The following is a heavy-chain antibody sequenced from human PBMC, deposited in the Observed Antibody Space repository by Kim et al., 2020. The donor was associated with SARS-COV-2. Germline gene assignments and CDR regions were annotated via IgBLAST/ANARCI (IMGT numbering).Heavy chain of an antibody. V-gene: IGHV4-34*01. D-gene: IGHD5-18*01. J-gene: IGHJ6*02. CDR1: GGSFSGYY. CDR3: ARGGGYSYGPRASYYYGMDV. Sequence: SETLSLTCAVYGGSFSGYYWSWIRQPPGKGLEWIGEIDHSGSTNYNPSLKSRVTISVDTSKNQFSLKLSSVTAADTAVYYCARGGGYSYGPRASYYYGMDVWGQGTTVTVSS. CDR2: IDHSGST.